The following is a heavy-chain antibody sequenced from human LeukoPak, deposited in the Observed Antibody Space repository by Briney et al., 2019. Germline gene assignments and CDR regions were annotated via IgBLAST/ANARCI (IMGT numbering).Heavy chain of an antibody. J-gene: IGHJ4*02. CDR2: ISSSSSTI. CDR3: ATDCGGDCYSGLDY. D-gene: IGHD2-21*02. Sequence: GGSLRLSCAASGFTFSSYSMNWVRQAPGKGLEWVSYISSSSSTIYYADSVKGRFTISRDNAKNSLYLQMNSLRAEDTAVYYCATDCGGDCYSGLDYWGQGTLVTVSS. V-gene: IGHV3-48*04. CDR1: GFTFSSYS.